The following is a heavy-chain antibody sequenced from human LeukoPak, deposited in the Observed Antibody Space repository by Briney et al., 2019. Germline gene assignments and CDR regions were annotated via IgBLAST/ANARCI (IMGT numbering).Heavy chain of an antibody. D-gene: IGHD6-6*01. CDR2: IYYSGST. CDR3: ARLGRSSFFWREGNWFDP. J-gene: IGHJ5*02. V-gene: IGHV4-59*08. CDR1: GGSISSYY. Sequence: PSETLSLTCTVSGGSISSYYWSWIRQPPGKGLEWIGYIYYSGSTNYNPSLKSRVTISVDTSKNQFSLKLSSVTGADTAVYYCARLGRSSFFWREGNWFDPWGQGTLVTVSS.